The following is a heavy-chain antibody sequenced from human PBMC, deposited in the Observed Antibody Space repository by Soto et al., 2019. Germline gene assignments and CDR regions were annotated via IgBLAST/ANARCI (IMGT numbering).Heavy chain of an antibody. CDR2: IYYSGST. CDR3: ARHEGLYCSSTSCYQVSYFDY. CDR1: GGSISSYY. V-gene: IGHV4-59*08. J-gene: IGHJ4*02. Sequence: PSETLSLTCTVSGGSISSYYWSWIRQPPGKGLEWIGYIYYSGSTNYNPSLKSRVTISVDTSKNQFSLKLSSVTAADTAVYYCARHEGLYCSSTSCYQVSYFDYWGQGTLVTVSS. D-gene: IGHD2-2*01.